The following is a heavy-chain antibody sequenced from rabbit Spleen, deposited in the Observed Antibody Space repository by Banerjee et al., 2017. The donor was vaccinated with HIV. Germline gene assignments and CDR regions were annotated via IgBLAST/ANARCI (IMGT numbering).Heavy chain of an antibody. J-gene: IGHJ3*01. CDR3: ARNMVDGRYIHL. V-gene: IGHV1S45*01. D-gene: IGHD6-1*01. CDR2: IDTGSGDT. Sequence: QEQLEESGGGLVKPGGSLTLTCKASGFDFTSTFYMCWVRQAPGKGLEWIGCIDTGSGDTAYATWAKGRFTISKTSSTTVTLQMTSLTAADTATYFCARNMVDGRYIHLWGQGTLVTVS. CDR1: GFDFTSTFY.